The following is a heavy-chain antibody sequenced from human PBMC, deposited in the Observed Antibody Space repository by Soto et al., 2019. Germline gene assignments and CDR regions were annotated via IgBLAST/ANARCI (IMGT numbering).Heavy chain of an antibody. D-gene: IGHD5-12*01. V-gene: IGHV4-39*01. Sequence: QLQLQESGPGLVKPSETLSLTCTVSGGSISSSSYYWGWIRQPPGKGLEWIGTIYYSGSTYYNPSLKSRVTISVDTYKNQFSLKLSSVTAADTAVYYCARHSGYGPQIDYWGQGTLVTVSS. J-gene: IGHJ4*02. CDR1: GGSISSSSYY. CDR3: ARHSGYGPQIDY. CDR2: IYYSGST.